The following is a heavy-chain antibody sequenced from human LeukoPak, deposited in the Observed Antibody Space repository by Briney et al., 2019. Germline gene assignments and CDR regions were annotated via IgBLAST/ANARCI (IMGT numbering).Heavy chain of an antibody. D-gene: IGHD6-6*01. J-gene: IGHJ3*02. CDR3: ARVGVLGAARYAFDI. V-gene: IGHV1-8*01. CDR2: MNPNSGNT. Sequence: ASVKVSCKAFGYTFTSYDINWVRQAPGQGLEWMAWMNPNSGNTGYVQKFRGRLTMTRDTSISTAYMELSSLGSEDTAVYYCARVGVLGAARYAFDIWGQGTMVTVSS. CDR1: GYTFTSYD.